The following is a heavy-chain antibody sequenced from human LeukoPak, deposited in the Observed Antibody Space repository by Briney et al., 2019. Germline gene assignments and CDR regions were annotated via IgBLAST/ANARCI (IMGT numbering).Heavy chain of an antibody. D-gene: IGHD5-12*01. CDR3: ARAGDIVATIDNWFDP. CDR1: GGTFSSCA. Sequence: ASVKVSCKASGGTFSSCAISWVRQAPGQGLEWMGGIIPIFGTANYAQKFQGRVTITADKPTSTAYMELSSLRSEDTAVYYCARAGDIVATIDNWFDPWGQGTLVTVSS. CDR2: IIPIFGTA. V-gene: IGHV1-69*06. J-gene: IGHJ5*02.